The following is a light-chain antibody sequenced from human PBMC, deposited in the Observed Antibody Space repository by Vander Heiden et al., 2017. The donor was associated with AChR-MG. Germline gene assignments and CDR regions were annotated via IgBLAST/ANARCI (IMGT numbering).Light chain of an antibody. CDR2: DVS. J-gene: IGLJ3*02. Sequence: QSALTQPASVSGSPGQSITISCTGTSSDVGGYNYVSWYQQHPGKAPKLMIYDVSNRPSGVSNRFSGSKSGNTASLTISGLQAEDEAAYYCTSYTNTNTWVFGGGTKLTVL. CDR1: SSDVGGYNY. V-gene: IGLV2-14*03. CDR3: TSYTNTNTWV.